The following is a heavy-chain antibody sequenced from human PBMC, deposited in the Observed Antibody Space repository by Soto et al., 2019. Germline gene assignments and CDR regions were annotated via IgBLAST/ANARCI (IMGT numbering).Heavy chain of an antibody. CDR2: ISGSGGST. Sequence: EVQLLESGGVLVQPGGSLRLSCAASGFTFSSYAMSWVRQAPGKGLEWVSAISGSGGSTYYADSVKGRFTISRDNSKNTLYLQMNSLRAEDTAVYYCAKDLRYYDSSGYYFDYWGQGTLVTVSS. V-gene: IGHV3-23*01. CDR3: AKDLRYYDSSGYYFDY. J-gene: IGHJ4*02. CDR1: GFTFSSYA. D-gene: IGHD3-22*01.